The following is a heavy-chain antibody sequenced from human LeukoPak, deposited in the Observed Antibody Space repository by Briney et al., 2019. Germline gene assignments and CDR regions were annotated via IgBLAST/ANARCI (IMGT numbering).Heavy chain of an antibody. CDR2: ISSSSSYI. J-gene: IGHJ6*03. D-gene: IGHD3-3*01. CDR3: ARDRRFLEWSRIMDV. Sequence: GGSLRLSCAASGFTFSSYSMNRVRQAPGKGLEWVSSISSSSSYIYYADSVKGRFTISRDNAKNSLYLQMNSLRAEDTAVYYCARDRRFLEWSRIMDVWGKGTTVTVSS. V-gene: IGHV3-21*01. CDR1: GFTFSSYS.